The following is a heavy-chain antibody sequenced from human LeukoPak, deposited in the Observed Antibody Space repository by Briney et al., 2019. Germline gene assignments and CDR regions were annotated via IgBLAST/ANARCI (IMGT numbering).Heavy chain of an antibody. Sequence: PGGSLRLSCAASGFTFDDYGMSWVRQAPGKGLEWVSGIYWNGGSTGYADSVKGRFIISRDNAKNSLYLQMNSLRAEDTAVYYCARVGRELWLHFDYWGQGTLVTVSS. D-gene: IGHD5-18*01. CDR3: ARVGRELWLHFDY. V-gene: IGHV3-20*04. CDR1: GFTFDDYG. CDR2: IYWNGGST. J-gene: IGHJ4*02.